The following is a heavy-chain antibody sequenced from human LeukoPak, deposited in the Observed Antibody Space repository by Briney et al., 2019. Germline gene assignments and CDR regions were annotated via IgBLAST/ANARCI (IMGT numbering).Heavy chain of an antibody. CDR3: ARQHSFGSGAG. Sequence: GESLKISCKASGYSFPSYWIAWVRQLPGKGLWWLGLIYPGTSDIRYSPSFQGQVSISADTSINNAYLQWSNLKASDSAIYYWARQHSFGSGAGWGQGTMVIVSS. V-gene: IGHV5-51*01. CDR1: GYSFPSYW. CDR2: IYPGTSDI. D-gene: IGHD3-10*01. J-gene: IGHJ3*01.